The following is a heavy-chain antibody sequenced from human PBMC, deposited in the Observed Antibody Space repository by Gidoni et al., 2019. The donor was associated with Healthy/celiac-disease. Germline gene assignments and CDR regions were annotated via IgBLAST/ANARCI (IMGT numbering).Heavy chain of an antibody. D-gene: IGHD1-26*01. V-gene: IGHV3-74*01. Sequence: EVQLVESGGGLVQPGGSLRLSCAASGFTFSSYWMHWVRQAPGKGLVWVSRMNSDGSSTSDADSVKGRFTISRDNAKNTLYLQMNSLRAEDTAVYYCARDVVGATSPFDLWGRGTLVTVSS. J-gene: IGHJ2*01. CDR1: GFTFSSYW. CDR2: MNSDGSST. CDR3: ARDVVGATSPFDL.